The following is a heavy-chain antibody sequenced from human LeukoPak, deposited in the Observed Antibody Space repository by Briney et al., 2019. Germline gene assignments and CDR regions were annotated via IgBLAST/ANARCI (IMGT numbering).Heavy chain of an antibody. CDR3: ATLVGATGWGYYYMGV. CDR2: FDPEDGET. Sequence: ASVKVSCKVSGYTLTELSMHWVRQAPGKGLEWMGGFDPEDGETIYAQKFQGRVTMTEDTSTDTAYMELSSLRSEDTAVYYCATLVGATGWGYYYMGVWGKGTTVTISS. J-gene: IGHJ6*03. CDR1: GYTLTELS. V-gene: IGHV1-24*01. D-gene: IGHD1-26*01.